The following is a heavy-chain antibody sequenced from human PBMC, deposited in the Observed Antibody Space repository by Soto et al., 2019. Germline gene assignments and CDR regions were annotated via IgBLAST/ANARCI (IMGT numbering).Heavy chain of an antibody. D-gene: IGHD6-13*01. V-gene: IGHV4-59*08. CDR3: ARHLRGGAAAGFRL. CDR2: IYYSGST. J-gene: IGHJ4*02. CDR1: GGSISSYY. Sequence: QVQLQESGPGLVKPSETLSLTCTVSGGSISSYYWSWIRQPPGKGLEWIGYIYYSGSTNYNPYLKNRGTIAVDTPKNQFSLKLSSVTAADTAVYYCARHLRGGAAAGFRLGGQGTLVTVAS.